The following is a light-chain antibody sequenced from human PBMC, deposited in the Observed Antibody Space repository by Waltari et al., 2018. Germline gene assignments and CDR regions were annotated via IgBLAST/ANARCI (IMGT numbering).Light chain of an antibody. Sequence: DIQMTQSPSSLSASVGDRVAITCRASQSVANYLNWYRQSTGKAPELLIYAASSLQGGVPSRFTGSEYGTDFTLTISSLQSEDFATYYCQQSYSMPRTFGQGTKLEI. CDR1: QSVANY. CDR3: QQSYSMPRT. V-gene: IGKV1-39*01. J-gene: IGKJ2*01. CDR2: AAS.